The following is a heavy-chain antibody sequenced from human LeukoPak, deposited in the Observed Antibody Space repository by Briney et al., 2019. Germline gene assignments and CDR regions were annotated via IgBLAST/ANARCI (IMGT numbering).Heavy chain of an antibody. CDR3: ARVKGYGVDGWVDY. Sequence: GRSLRLSCAASGFTFDDYGMSWVRQAPGKGLEWVSGINWNGGSTGYADSVKGRFTISRDNAKNSLYLQMNSLRVEDTALYHCARVKGYGVDGWVDYWGQGTLVTVSS. CDR1: GFTFDDYG. V-gene: IGHV3-20*01. CDR2: INWNGGST. J-gene: IGHJ4*02. D-gene: IGHD4-17*01.